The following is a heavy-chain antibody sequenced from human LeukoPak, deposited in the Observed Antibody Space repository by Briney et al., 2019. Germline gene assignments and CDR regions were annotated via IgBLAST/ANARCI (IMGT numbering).Heavy chain of an antibody. CDR2: IYYSGST. CDR1: GGSISSYY. V-gene: IGHV4-59*01. J-gene: IGHJ5*02. CDR3: ARAGTTVTSWFDP. D-gene: IGHD4-17*01. Sequence: SETLSLTCTVSGGSISSYYWSWIRQPPGKGLEWIGPIYYSGSTNYKSSLKSRVTISVDTSKNQFSLKLSSVTAADTAVYYCARAGTTVTSWFDPWGQGTLVTVSS.